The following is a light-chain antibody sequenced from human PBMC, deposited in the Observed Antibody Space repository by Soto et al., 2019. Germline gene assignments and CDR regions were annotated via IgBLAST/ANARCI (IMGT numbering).Light chain of an antibody. Sequence: DIQMTQSPSTLSASVGDRVTITCRASQSISIWLAWYQQKPGKAPTLLIYKASTLESGVPSRFSGSGSRTEFTLTISSLEPDDFATYYCQQYNSYRTFGQGTKVEV. CDR1: QSISIW. CDR3: QQYNSYRT. CDR2: KAS. J-gene: IGKJ1*01. V-gene: IGKV1-5*03.